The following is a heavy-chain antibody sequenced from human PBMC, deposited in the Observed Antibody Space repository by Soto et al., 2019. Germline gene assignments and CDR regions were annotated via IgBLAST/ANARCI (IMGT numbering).Heavy chain of an antibody. D-gene: IGHD6-19*01. CDR1: GGTFSSYA. V-gene: IGHV1-69*01. J-gene: IGHJ6*01. CDR2: SIPIFGTA. Sequence: QVQLVQSGAEVKKPGSSLKVSCKTSGGTFSSYAISWVRQAPGQGLEWMGGSIPIFGTAKYAQKFQGRVTITADEGASTAYMELNSLRSEDTAVYCCARGRDPSIAVAGGGGMDVWGRVTTVTLSS. CDR3: ARGRDPSIAVAGGGGMDV.